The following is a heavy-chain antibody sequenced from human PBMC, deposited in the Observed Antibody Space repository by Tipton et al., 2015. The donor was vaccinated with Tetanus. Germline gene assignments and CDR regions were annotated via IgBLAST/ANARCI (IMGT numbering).Heavy chain of an antibody. J-gene: IGHJ5*02. V-gene: IGHV4-59*01. CDR2: IYYSGYT. CDR1: GGSISGYY. D-gene: IGHD3-16*02. Sequence: TLSLTCTLSGGSISGYYWSWIRQPPGKGLESIGYIYYSGYTNYNPSLKSRVTMSVDTSKNQFSLKLSSVTAADTAVYYCAKGGQYDTFWGRHLFFPSWPQGTLLPVSA. CDR3: AKGGQYDTFWGRHLFFPS.